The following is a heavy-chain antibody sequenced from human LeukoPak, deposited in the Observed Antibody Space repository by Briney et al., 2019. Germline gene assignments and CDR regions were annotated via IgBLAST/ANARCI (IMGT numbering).Heavy chain of an antibody. Sequence: PSETLSLTCTVSGGSISTYYWSWIRQHPGKGLEWLGYIFYTGSTNYNPSLKSRVTMSIDTSKNQFSLQLSSVTAADTAVYYCTRTYSSSSIDYWGQGALVTVSS. D-gene: IGHD6-6*01. CDR1: GGSISTYY. J-gene: IGHJ4*02. CDR3: TRTYSSSSIDY. V-gene: IGHV4-59*01. CDR2: IFYTGST.